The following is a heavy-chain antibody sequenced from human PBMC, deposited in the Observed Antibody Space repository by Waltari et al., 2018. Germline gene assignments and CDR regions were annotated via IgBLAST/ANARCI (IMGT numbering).Heavy chain of an antibody. D-gene: IGHD4-17*01. CDR1: GYSISSGYY. J-gene: IGHJ4*02. V-gene: IGHV4-38-2*02. CDR2: IYHSGST. CDR3: ARESWTDYGDYPGVDY. Sequence: QVQLQESGPGLVKPSETLSLTCTVSGYSISSGYYWGWIRQPPGKGLEWIGSIYHSGSTYYNPSLKSRVTISVDTSKNQFSLKLSSVTAADTAVYYCARESWTDYGDYPGVDYWGQGTLVTVSS.